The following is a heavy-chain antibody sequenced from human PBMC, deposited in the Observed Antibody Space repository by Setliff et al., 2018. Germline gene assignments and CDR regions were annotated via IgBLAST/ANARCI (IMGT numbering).Heavy chain of an antibody. Sequence: SATLSLTCTVSDFSVSSVYYWAWIRQPPGKGLEWIGRIHYRGTTYSNASLASRLTISVDTAKNQFSLKLTSVTAADTAVYYCARTGTYRYFDYWGQGTRVTVSS. CDR2: IHYRGTT. V-gene: IGHV4-38-2*02. CDR1: DFSVSSVYY. J-gene: IGHJ4*02. D-gene: IGHD1-1*01. CDR3: ARTGTYRYFDY.